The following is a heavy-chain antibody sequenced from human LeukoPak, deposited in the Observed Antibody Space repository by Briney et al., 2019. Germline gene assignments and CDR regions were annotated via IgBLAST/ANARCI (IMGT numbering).Heavy chain of an antibody. D-gene: IGHD3-3*01. Sequence: GGSLRLSCAAAGFTFSSYWMHWVRQAPGKGPVWVARTNRDGSSTAYADSVKGRFTISKDNAKNTLYLLMNSLRAEDTAVYYCARDSVEWYIFDYWGQGTLVTVSS. V-gene: IGHV3-74*01. J-gene: IGHJ4*02. CDR3: ARDSVEWYIFDY. CDR2: TNRDGSST. CDR1: GFTFSSYW.